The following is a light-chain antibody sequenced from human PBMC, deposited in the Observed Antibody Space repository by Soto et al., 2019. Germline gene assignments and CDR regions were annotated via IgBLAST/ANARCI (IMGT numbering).Light chain of an antibody. J-gene: IGLJ1*01. V-gene: IGLV2-14*01. CDR1: SGDVGGFDY. CDR3: SSHTCSSTRG. Sequence: QSALTQPASGSGSPGQSIAISCTGTSGDVGGFDYVSWYQQHPGKAPKLMIYDVSNRPSGISDRFSGAKSGNTASLTISGLQAEDESDYYCSSHTCSSTRGFGTGTKV. CDR2: DVS.